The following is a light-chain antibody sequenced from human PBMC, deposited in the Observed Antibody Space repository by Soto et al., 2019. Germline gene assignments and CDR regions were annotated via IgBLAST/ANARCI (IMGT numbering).Light chain of an antibody. Sequence: IVMTQSPATLSLSPGEKATLSCRASQSISNNFAWFQQKPGQVPRLLIYGASNRATGVPDRFSGSGSGTDFTLTISSLEPEDFAVFYCQQYGSSITFGQGTRLEIK. CDR1: QSISNN. J-gene: IGKJ5*01. CDR2: GAS. V-gene: IGKV3-20*01. CDR3: QQYGSSIT.